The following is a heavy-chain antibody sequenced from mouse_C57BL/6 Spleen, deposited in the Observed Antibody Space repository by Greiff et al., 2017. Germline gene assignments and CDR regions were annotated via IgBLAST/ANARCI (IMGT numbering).Heavy chain of an antibody. V-gene: IGHV5-6*01. D-gene: IGHD2-4*01. J-gene: IGHJ3*01. CDR3: ARQRLYDYDGD. CDR2: ISSGGSYT. CDR1: GFTFSSYG. Sequence: EVQLQESGGDLVKPGGSLKLSCAASGFTFSSYGMSWVRQTPDKRLEWVATISSGGSYTSYPDSVKGRLTISRDNAKNTLYLQMSSLKAEDTAMYYCARQRLYDYDGDWGQGTLVTVSA.